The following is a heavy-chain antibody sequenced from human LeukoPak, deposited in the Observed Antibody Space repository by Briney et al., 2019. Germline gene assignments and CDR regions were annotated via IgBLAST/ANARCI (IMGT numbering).Heavy chain of an antibody. CDR3: ATTFPYCADGTCAL. Sequence: GGSLRLSCVATGLAFQNYWMTWVRQAPGKGPEWVATIRPDGSTFTYVDAVRGRFTTSRDNPKNSLYLQMHSLRADDTAVYYCATTFPYCADGTCALGGQGTLVIVSS. CDR2: IRPDGSTF. D-gene: IGHD2-15*01. CDR1: GLAFQNYW. V-gene: IGHV3-7*01. J-gene: IGHJ1*01.